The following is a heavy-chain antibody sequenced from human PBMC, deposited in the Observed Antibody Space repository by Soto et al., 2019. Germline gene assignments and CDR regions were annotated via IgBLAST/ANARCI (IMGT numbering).Heavy chain of an antibody. CDR2: IYHSGST. V-gene: IGHV4-30-2*01. J-gene: IGHJ4*02. CDR1: GGSISSGGYS. Sequence: QLQLQESGSGLVKPSQTLSLTCAVSGGSISSGGYSWSWIRQPPGKGLEWIGYIYHSGSTYYNPSLRGRATIAVDRSKTQFSLKLSSVTAADTAVYYCARGQVVAAQHWGQGTLVTVSS. CDR3: ARGQVVAAQH. D-gene: IGHD2-15*01.